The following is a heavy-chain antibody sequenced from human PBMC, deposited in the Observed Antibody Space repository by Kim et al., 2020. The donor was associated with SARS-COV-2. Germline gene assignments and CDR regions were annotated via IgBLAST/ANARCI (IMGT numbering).Heavy chain of an antibody. J-gene: IGHJ6*02. D-gene: IGHD3-22*01. V-gene: IGHV4-34*01. CDR3: ARDGYYDTLYGMDV. Sequence: PSLKSRVTISVDTSKNQSSLKLSSVTAADTAVYYCARDGYYDTLYGMDVWGQGTTVTVSS.